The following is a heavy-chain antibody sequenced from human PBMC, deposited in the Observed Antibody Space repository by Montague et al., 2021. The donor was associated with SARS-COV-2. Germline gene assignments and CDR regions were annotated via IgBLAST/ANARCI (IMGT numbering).Heavy chain of an antibody. V-gene: IGHV4-39*01. D-gene: IGHD2-2*01. CDR1: GGSISSSSYY. J-gene: IGHJ4*02. Sequence: SETLSLTCTVSGGSISSSSYYWGWIRQPPGKGLEWIGSIYYRGSTYYNPSLKSRVTISVDTSKNQFSLKLSSVTAADTAVYYCARSQDCSTTSCHFDYWGQGTLVTVSS. CDR2: IYYRGST. CDR3: ARSQDCSTTSCHFDY.